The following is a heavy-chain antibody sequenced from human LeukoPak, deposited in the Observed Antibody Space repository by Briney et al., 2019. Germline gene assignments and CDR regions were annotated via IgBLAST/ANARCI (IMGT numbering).Heavy chain of an antibody. D-gene: IGHD6-19*01. Sequence: SETLSLTCKVSGGSIGSSGFYWGWIRQPPGKGLEWIGSIYYPESTHYNPSLESRVTISVDTSKYQVSLTLSSVAATDTAVYYCVRHVSSGWDYYNGLDVWGQGTTVTVSS. CDR3: VRHVSSGWDYYNGLDV. CDR1: GGSIGSSGFY. V-gene: IGHV4-39*01. CDR2: IYYPEST. J-gene: IGHJ6*02.